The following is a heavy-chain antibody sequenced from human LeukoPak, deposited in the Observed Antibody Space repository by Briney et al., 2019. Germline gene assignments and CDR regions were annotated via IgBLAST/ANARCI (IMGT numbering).Heavy chain of an antibody. J-gene: IGHJ4*02. V-gene: IGHV3-53*04. Sequence: GGSLRLSCAASGCIDSSYYMSWVRQAPGKGLEWVSVIYSGGSTYYADSVKGRFTISRHNSKNTLYLQMNSLRAEDTAVYYCARDIGEAMSEYWGQGTLVTVSS. CDR1: GCIDSSYY. D-gene: IGHD3-16*01. CDR3: ARDIGEAMSEY. CDR2: IYSGGST.